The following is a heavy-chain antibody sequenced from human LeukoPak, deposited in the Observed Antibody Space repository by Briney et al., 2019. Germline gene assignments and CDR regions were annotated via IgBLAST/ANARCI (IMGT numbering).Heavy chain of an antibody. CDR2: IYSGGST. Sequence: GGSLRLSCAASEFTVSVNYLSWVRQAPGKGLEWVSVIYSGGSTYYADSVKGRFTISRDNSKNTLYLQMNSLRTEDTAVYYCARDARVHSNYLWGQGTLVTVSS. D-gene: IGHD4-11*01. CDR1: EFTVSVNY. J-gene: IGHJ5*02. CDR3: ARDARVHSNYL. V-gene: IGHV3-53*05.